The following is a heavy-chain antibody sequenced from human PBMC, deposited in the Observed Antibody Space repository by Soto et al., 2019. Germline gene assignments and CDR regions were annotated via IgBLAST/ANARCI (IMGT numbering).Heavy chain of an antibody. CDR1: GFTFSSYA. CDR2: ISGSGGST. J-gene: IGHJ4*02. V-gene: IGHV3-23*01. CDR3: AKDFDYYDSSGYTFDY. D-gene: IGHD3-22*01. Sequence: EVQLLESGGGLVQPGGSLRLYCAASGFTFSSYAMSWVRQAPGKGLEWVSAISGSGGSTYYADSVKGRFTISRDNSKNTLYLQMNSLRAEDTAVYYCAKDFDYYDSSGYTFDYWGQGTLVTVSS.